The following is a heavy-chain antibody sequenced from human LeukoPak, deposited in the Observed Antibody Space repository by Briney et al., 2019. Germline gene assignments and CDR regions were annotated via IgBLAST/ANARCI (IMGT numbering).Heavy chain of an antibody. CDR1: GGSISSSSHY. J-gene: IGHJ4*02. V-gene: IGHV4-39*01. CDR2: IYYSGST. D-gene: IGHD3-16*01. CDR3: ARQPRNSDYVWGSY. Sequence: SETLSLTCTVSGGSISSSSHYWGWVRQPPGKGLEWIGSIYYSGSTYYSPSLESRVTISVDTSKNQFSLKLTSVTASDTAVYYCARQPRNSDYVWGSYWGQGTLVTVSS.